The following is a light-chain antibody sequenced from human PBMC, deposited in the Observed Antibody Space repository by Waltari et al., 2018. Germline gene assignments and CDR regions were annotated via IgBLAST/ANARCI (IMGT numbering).Light chain of an antibody. J-gene: IGKJ4*01. CDR2: DTS. Sequence: EIVMTQSPATLSVSPGDSVTLACRASQSVNSKVAWYQQKPGQPPRLLIFDTSTSATDIPARFSGRGSGTEFTLTITSLQSDDFAVYYCQQYNEWPPLTFGGGTKLDIK. CDR1: QSVNSK. V-gene: IGKV3-15*01. CDR3: QQYNEWPPLT.